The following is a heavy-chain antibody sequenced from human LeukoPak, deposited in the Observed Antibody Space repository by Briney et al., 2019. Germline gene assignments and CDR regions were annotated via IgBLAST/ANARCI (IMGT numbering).Heavy chain of an antibody. Sequence: SVKVSCKASGGTFSSYAISWVRQAPGQGREWMGGIIPIFGTANYAQKFQGRVTITADKSTSTAYMELSSLRSEDTAVYYCAGDQGGSRRNNWFDPWGQGTLVTVSS. D-gene: IGHD3-16*01. CDR3: AGDQGGSRRNNWFDP. CDR2: IIPIFGTA. J-gene: IGHJ5*02. V-gene: IGHV1-69*06. CDR1: GGTFSSYA.